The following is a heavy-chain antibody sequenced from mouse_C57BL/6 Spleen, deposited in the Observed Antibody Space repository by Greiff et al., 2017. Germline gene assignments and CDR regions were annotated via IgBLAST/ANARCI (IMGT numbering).Heavy chain of an antibody. J-gene: IGHJ2*01. CDR1: GYSFTGYF. CDR2: INPYNGDT. CDR3: ARGRNYDGSSPYYFDY. Sequence: EVQLKESGPELVKPGASVKISCKASGYSFTGYFMNWVMQSHGKSLEWIGRINPYNGDTFYNQKFKGKATLTVDKSSSTAHMELRSLTSEDSAVYYCARGRNYDGSSPYYFDYWGQGTTLTVSS. V-gene: IGHV1-20*01. D-gene: IGHD1-1*01.